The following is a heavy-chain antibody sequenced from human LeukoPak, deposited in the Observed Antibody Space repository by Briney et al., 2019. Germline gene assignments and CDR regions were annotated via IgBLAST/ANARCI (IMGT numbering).Heavy chain of an antibody. V-gene: IGHV1-8*03. D-gene: IGHD1-1*01. CDR2: MNPNSGNT. Sequence: ASVKVSCKPSGYTFTSYDINWVRQATGQGLEWMGWMNPNSGNTGYAQKFQGRVTITRDTSISTAYMELSSLRSDDTAVYYCATTTVPPGAFDIWGQGTMVTVSS. CDR1: GYTFTSYD. J-gene: IGHJ3*02. CDR3: ATTTVPPGAFDI.